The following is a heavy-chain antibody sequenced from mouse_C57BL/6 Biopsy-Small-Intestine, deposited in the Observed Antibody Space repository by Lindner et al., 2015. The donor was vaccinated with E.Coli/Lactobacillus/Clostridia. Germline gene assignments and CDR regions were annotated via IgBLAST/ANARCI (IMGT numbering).Heavy chain of an antibody. CDR2: IYLGSGNT. Sequence: VQLQESGPKLVKPGASVKISCKASGYIFTSYYIHWLKQRPGQGLEWIGEIYLGSGNTYYNEKFKGKATLTADKSSSTAYMELRSLTSEDSAVYFCARRLPYAMDYWGQGTSVTVSS. J-gene: IGHJ4*01. CDR3: ARRLPYAMDY. V-gene: IGHV1-66*01. CDR1: GYIFTSYY.